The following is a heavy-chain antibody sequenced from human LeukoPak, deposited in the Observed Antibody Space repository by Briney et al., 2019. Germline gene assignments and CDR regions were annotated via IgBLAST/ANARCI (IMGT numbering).Heavy chain of an antibody. CDR2: ISGSSSTI. CDR1: GFTFSSYS. V-gene: IGHV3-48*01. Sequence: GGSLRLSCASSGFTFSSYSMNWVRQAPGKGLEWVSYISGSSSTIYYADSVKGRFTISRDNSKNTLYLQMNSLRAEDTAVYYCARDGWLLPKEAFDYWGQGTLVTVSS. CDR3: ARDGWLLPKEAFDY. J-gene: IGHJ4*02. D-gene: IGHD3-22*01.